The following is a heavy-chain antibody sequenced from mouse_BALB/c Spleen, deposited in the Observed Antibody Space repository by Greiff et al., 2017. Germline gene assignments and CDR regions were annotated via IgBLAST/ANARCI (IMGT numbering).Heavy chain of an antibody. CDR1: GYTFTSYW. D-gene: IGHD4-1*01. J-gene: IGHJ3*01. Sequence: QVQLKQSGAELAKPGASVKMSCKASGYTFTSYWMHWVKQRPGQGLEWIGYINPSTGYTEYNQKFKDKATLTADKSSSTAYMQLSSLTSEDSAVYYCARLGQRTWFAYWGQGTLVTVSA. V-gene: IGHV1-7*01. CDR2: INPSTGYT. CDR3: ARLGQRTWFAY.